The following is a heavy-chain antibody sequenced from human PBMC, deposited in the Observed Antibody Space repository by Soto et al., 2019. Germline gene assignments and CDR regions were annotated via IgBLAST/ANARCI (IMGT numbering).Heavy chain of an antibody. CDR3: ATYLYNSVF. D-gene: IGHD6-19*01. J-gene: IGHJ4*02. CDR1: GFTFSSYW. Sequence: EVQLVESGGGLVQPGGSLRLSCAASGFTFSSYWMHWVREAPGKGLVWVSRINRDGSSTSYADSVKGRFTISRDNAKTTLYLQKNSARAEDTAVYYCATYLYNSVFGGQVTLVTASS. V-gene: IGHV3-74*01. CDR2: INRDGSST.